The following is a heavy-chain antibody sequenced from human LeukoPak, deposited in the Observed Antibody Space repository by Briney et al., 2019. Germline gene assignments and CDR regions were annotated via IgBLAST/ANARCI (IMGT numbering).Heavy chain of an antibody. Sequence: GGSLRLSCAASGFTFSDYSMTWVRQAPGKGLEWVATIKDGGSEKYYVDSVKGRFTISRDNAGNSVHLQMNSLRAEDTAVYYCARGGHRNLDYWGQGTLVTVSS. V-gene: IGHV3-7*05. CDR3: ARGGHRNLDY. J-gene: IGHJ4*02. CDR1: GFTFSDYS. CDR2: IKDGGSEK.